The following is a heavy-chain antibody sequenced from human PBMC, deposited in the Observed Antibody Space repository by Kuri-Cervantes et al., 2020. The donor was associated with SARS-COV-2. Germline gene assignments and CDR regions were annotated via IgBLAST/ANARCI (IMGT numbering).Heavy chain of an antibody. J-gene: IGHJ4*02. D-gene: IGHD1-26*01. CDR1: GGSISSSNW. Sequence: SETLSLTCAVSGGSISSSNWWSWVRQPPGKGLEWIGEIYHSGSTNYNPSLKSRVTISVDKSKNQFSLKLSSVTAVDTAVYYCARDALLVGATGYYFDYWGQGTLVTVSS. CDR3: ARDALLVGATGYYFDY. CDR2: IYHSGST. V-gene: IGHV4-4*02.